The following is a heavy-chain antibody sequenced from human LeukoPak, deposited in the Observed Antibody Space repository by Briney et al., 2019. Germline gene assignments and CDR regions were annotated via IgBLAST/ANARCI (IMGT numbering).Heavy chain of an antibody. D-gene: IGHD3-22*01. Sequence: GGSLRLSCAASGFTFSSYAMSWVRQAPGKGLEWVAVIWYDGSNKYYADSVKGRFTISRDNSKNTLYLQMNSLRAEDTAVYYCARDYYDSSGYYPWYGMDVWGQGTTVTVSS. CDR2: IWYDGSNK. CDR3: ARDYYDSSGYYPWYGMDV. J-gene: IGHJ6*02. V-gene: IGHV3-33*08. CDR1: GFTFSSYA.